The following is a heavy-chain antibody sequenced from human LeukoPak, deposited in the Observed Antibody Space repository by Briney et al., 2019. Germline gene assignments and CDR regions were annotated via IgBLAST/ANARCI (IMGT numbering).Heavy chain of an antibody. D-gene: IGHD3-22*01. V-gene: IGHV1-18*01. J-gene: IGHJ4*02. Sequence: GASVKVSCKXSGYTFTSYGISWVRQAPGQGLEGMGWISAYNGNTNYAQKLQGRVTMTTDTSTSTAYMELRSLRSDDTAVYYCARVYYYDSSGFIADYWGQGTLVTVSS. CDR1: GYTFTSYG. CDR2: ISAYNGNT. CDR3: ARVYYYDSSGFIADY.